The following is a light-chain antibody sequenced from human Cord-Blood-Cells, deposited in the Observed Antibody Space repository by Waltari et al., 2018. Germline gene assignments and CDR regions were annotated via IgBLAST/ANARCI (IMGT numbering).Light chain of an antibody. V-gene: IGLV2-23*01. CDR2: EGS. Sequence: QSALTQPASVSGSPGKSITISCTGTSSDVGSYNLVSWYQQHPGKAPKLMIYEGSKRPSGVSNRFSGSKSGNTAFLTISGLQAEDEADDYCCSYAGSSTYVFGTGTKVTVL. CDR3: CSYAGSSTYV. CDR1: SSDVGSYNL. J-gene: IGLJ1*01.